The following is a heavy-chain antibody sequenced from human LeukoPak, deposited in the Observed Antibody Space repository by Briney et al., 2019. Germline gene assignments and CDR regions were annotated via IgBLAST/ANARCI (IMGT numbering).Heavy chain of an antibody. D-gene: IGHD2-21*02. CDR2: IYYSGST. J-gene: IGHJ6*02. CDR1: GGSISSSSFY. Sequence: PSETLSLTCTVSGGSISSSSFYWGWIRQPPGKELEWIGTIYYSGSTYYNPSLRSRVTISVDTSKNHFSLNLGSVTAADTAVYYCARHFCGGDCYSFYYYYYGMDVWGQGTTVTVSS. CDR3: ARHFCGGDCYSFYYYYYGMDV. V-gene: IGHV4-39*01.